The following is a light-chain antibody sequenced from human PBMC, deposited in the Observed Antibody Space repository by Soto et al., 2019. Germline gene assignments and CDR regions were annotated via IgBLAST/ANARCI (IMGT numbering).Light chain of an antibody. V-gene: IGKV1-5*03. CDR2: KAS. J-gene: IGKJ1*01. CDR3: QQYNSYSPLWT. Sequence: DIQMTQSPSTLSASVGDRVTITCRASQSIRSWLAWYQQKPGKAPKLLIYKASSLESGVPSRFSGSGSGTEFTLTISSLQPDDFATYYCQQYNSYSPLWTFGQGTKVDIK. CDR1: QSIRSW.